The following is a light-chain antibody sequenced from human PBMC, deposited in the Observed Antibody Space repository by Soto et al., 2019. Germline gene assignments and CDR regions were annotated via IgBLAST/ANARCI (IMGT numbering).Light chain of an antibody. CDR2: GTS. J-gene: IGKJ3*01. CDR1: QSVGSNY. CDR3: QHYDRSFT. Sequence: EIVLTQSPGTLSLSPGERATLSCRASQSVGSNYLAWYQQKPGQAPRLLIYGTSSRATGTPDRFSGSGSGTDFTLTISGLEPEDFAVYYCQHYDRSFTFGPGTKVVIK. V-gene: IGKV3-20*01.